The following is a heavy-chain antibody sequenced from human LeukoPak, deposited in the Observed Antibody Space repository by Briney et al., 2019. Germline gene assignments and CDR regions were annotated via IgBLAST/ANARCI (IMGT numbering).Heavy chain of an antibody. V-gene: IGHV3-23*01. CDR1: GFTFSNYA. J-gene: IGHJ4*02. Sequence: GGSLRLSCAASGFTFSNYAMSWVRQPPGKGLEWVSAISGSGNTTHFADSVKGRFSISRDNSKNTLSLQMKSLRAEDTAVYFCAKEGPVDTAMVNLDPFDYWGQGTLVTVSS. D-gene: IGHD5-18*01. CDR2: ISGSGNTT. CDR3: AKEGPVDTAMVNLDPFDY.